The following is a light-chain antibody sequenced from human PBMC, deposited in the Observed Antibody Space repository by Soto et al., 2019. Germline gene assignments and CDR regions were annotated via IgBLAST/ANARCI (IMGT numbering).Light chain of an antibody. V-gene: IGKV3-15*01. CDR3: QQYKNWPPLT. J-gene: IGKJ4*01. Sequence: EIVMTQSPATLSVSPGERATLSCRASQSVSDNLAWYQQKPGQAPRLLIYGASTRATDIPPRFSGSGSGTEFTLTITSLQSEDIAVYFCQQYKNWPPLTFGGGTKVDIK. CDR2: GAS. CDR1: QSVSDN.